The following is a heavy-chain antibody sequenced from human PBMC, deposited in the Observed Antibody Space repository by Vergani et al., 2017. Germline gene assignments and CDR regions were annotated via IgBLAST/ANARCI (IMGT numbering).Heavy chain of an antibody. Sequence: QVQLQQWGAGLLKPSETLSLTCAVYGGSFSGYYWSWIRQPPGKGREWIGEINHSGSTNYNPSLKSRVTISVDTSKNQFSLKLSSVTAADTAVYYCARGYGDYSEDWGQGTLVTVSS. J-gene: IGHJ4*02. CDR3: ARGYGDYSED. D-gene: IGHD4-17*01. V-gene: IGHV4-34*01. CDR1: GGSFSGYY. CDR2: INHSGST.